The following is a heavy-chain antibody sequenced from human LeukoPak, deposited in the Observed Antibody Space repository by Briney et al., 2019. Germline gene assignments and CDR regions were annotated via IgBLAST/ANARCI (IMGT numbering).Heavy chain of an antibody. D-gene: IGHD3-22*01. CDR1: GFTFSSYA. CDR3: ARDLEITMIVVANLSPENDAFDI. V-gene: IGHV3-48*01. Sequence: GGSLRLSCAASGFTFSSYAMSWVRQAPGKGLEWVSYISSSSSTIYYADSVKGRFTISRDNAKNSLYLQMNSLRAEDTAVYYCARDLEITMIVVANLSPENDAFDIWGQGTMVTVSS. J-gene: IGHJ3*02. CDR2: ISSSSSTI.